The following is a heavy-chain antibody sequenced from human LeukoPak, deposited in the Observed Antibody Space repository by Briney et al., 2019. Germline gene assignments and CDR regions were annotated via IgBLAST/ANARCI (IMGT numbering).Heavy chain of an antibody. D-gene: IGHD1/OR15-1a*01. V-gene: IGHV3-7*01. CDR1: GFTFSNYW. CDR2: IKQDGSEK. CDR3: ARDRTPGD. J-gene: IGHJ4*02. Sequence: GGSLRLSCAASGFTFSNYWMSWVRHAPGKGLEWGANIKQDGSEKYYVDSVKGRFTISRDNAKTSLYLQMNSRRAEDTAVYYCARDRTPGDWGQGTLVTVSS.